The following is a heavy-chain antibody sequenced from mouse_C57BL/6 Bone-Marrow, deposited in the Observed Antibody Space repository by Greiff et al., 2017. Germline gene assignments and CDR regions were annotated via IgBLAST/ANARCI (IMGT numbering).Heavy chain of an antibody. CDR3: ARCYGSLWYFDV. D-gene: IGHD1-1*01. V-gene: IGHV1-22*01. Sequence: EVKLQESGPELVKPGASVKMSCKASGYTFTDYNMHWVKQSHGKSLEWIGYINPNNGGTSYNQKFKGKATLTVNKSASTAYMELRSLTSEDSAVYYCARCYGSLWYFDVWGTGTTVTVSS. CDR2: INPNNGGT. CDR1: GYTFTDYN. J-gene: IGHJ1*03.